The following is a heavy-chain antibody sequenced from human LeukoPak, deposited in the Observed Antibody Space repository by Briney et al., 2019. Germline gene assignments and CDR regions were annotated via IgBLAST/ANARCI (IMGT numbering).Heavy chain of an antibody. D-gene: IGHD3-3*01. Sequence: SETLPLTCAVYGGSFSGYYWSWIRQPPGKGLEWIGAINHSGSTNYNPSLKSRVTISLDTSKNLFSLKLSSVTAADTAVYYCARERGRPIFGVVKHWFDPWGQGNLVTVSS. CDR1: GGSFSGYY. CDR3: ARERGRPIFGVVKHWFDP. CDR2: INHSGST. V-gene: IGHV4-34*01. J-gene: IGHJ5*02.